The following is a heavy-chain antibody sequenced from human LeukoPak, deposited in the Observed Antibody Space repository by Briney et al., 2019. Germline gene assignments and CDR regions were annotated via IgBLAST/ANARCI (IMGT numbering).Heavy chain of an antibody. CDR3: ARDPGGQWLTFDY. CDR2: IKQDGSES. V-gene: IGHV3-7*01. CDR1: GFTFSSHW. Sequence: GGSLRLSCAASGFTFSSHWMDWVRQAPGKGLEWVANIKQDGSESYYLDSVKGRFTISRDNAKSSLYLQMNSLRAEDTAVYYCARDPGGQWLTFDYWGQGTLVTVSS. D-gene: IGHD6-19*01. J-gene: IGHJ4*02.